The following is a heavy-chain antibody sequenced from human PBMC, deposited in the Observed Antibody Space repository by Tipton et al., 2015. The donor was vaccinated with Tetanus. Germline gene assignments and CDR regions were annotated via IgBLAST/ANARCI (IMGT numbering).Heavy chain of an antibody. CDR2: ISASGST. CDR1: GGSLRSGDHY. CDR3: ARANFDFSKKGPFDS. J-gene: IGHJ4*02. Sequence: LRLSCTVSGGSLRSGDHYWSWIRQPPGKGLEWLAYISASGSTNSNYSLKSRITISRDTSKNQFSLKLASVTAADTAVYFYARANFDFSKKGPFDSWGQGILVIVSA. V-gene: IGHV4-61*08. D-gene: IGHD3-3*01.